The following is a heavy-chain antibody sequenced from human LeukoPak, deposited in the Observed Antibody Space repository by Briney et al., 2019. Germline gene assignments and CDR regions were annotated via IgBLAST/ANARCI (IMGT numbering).Heavy chain of an antibody. V-gene: IGHV3-48*01. CDR2: ISGGSATTI. Sequence: PGGSLRLSCAASGFTFSSYSMNWVRQAPGKGLEWVSYISGGSATTIYYADSVRGRFTISRDNAKNSLSLQLNSLGAKDTAVYYCARDGSGWYYFDYWGQGTLVTVSS. CDR1: GFTFSSYS. J-gene: IGHJ4*02. D-gene: IGHD6-19*01. CDR3: ARDGSGWYYFDY.